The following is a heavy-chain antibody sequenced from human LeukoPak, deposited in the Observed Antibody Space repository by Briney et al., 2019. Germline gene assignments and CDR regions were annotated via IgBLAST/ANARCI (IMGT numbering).Heavy chain of an antibody. CDR3: ARGQRAAAGFDS. V-gene: IGHV3-53*01. D-gene: IGHD6-13*01. CDR2: IYSGGST. CDR1: GFTVSNNY. J-gene: IGHJ4*02. Sequence: PGGSLRLSCAASGFTVSNNYMNWVCQAPGKGLEWVSVIYSGGSTYYADSVQGRFTISRDNSKNTLYLQMNSLRAEDTAVYYCARGQRAAAGFDSWGQGTLVTVSS.